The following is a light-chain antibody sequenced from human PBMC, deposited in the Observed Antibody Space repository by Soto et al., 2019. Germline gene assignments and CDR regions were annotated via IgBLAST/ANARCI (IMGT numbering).Light chain of an antibody. CDR2: EGS. V-gene: IGLV2-23*01. CDR1: SSDIGSFNF. CDR3: CSYAGSTIFVL. Sequence: QSALNQPASVSGSPGQSITISCTGTSSDIGSFNFVSWYQLHPGKAPKLMIYEGSKRPSGVSNRFSGSKSGNTASLTISGLQAEDEADYFCCSYAGSTIFVLFGGGTKLTVL. J-gene: IGLJ2*01.